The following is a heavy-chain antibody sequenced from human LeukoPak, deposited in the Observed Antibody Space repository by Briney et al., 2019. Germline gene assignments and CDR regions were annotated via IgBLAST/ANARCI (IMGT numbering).Heavy chain of an antibody. V-gene: IGHV3-23*01. Sequence: PGGSLRLSYAASGFTFSSYAMSWVRQAPGKGLEWVSAISGSGGSTYYADSVKGRFTISRDNSKNTLYLQMNSLRAEDTAVYYCARGGYSYGPTRDYYYYGMDVWGQGTTVTVSS. J-gene: IGHJ6*02. CDR2: ISGSGGST. D-gene: IGHD5-18*01. CDR1: GFTFSSYA. CDR3: ARGGYSYGPTRDYYYYGMDV.